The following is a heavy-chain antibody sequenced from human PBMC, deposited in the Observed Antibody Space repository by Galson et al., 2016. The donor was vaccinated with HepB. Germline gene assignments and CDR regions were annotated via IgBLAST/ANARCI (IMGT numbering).Heavy chain of an antibody. V-gene: IGHV1-8*01. CDR2: MNPNSGNT. CDR3: AREGSYYSRTYYYYYGMDV. CDR1: GYTFTSYE. D-gene: IGHD3-10*01. J-gene: IGHJ6*02. Sequence: SVKVSCKASGYTFTSYEINWVRQATGQGLEWMGWMNPNSGNTGYAQNFQGSVTMTRNTSIITVYMELSRLKSEDTAVYYCAREGSYYSRTYYYYYGMDVWGQGTTVTVSS.